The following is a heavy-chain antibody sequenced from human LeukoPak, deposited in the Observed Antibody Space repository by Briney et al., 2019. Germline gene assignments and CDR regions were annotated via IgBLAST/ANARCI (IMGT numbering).Heavy chain of an antibody. CDR3: ARGEDWKSTTFDY. CDR2: ISYTGTT. Sequence: SETLSLTCTVSGGSISSYYWNWIRQRPGKGLEWIGYISYTGTTNYNPSLKSRVTISVDTSKSQFSLKLSSVTAADTAVYYCARGEDWKSTTFDYWGQGTLVTVSS. V-gene: IGHV4-59*01. D-gene: IGHD1-1*01. CDR1: GGSISSYY. J-gene: IGHJ4*02.